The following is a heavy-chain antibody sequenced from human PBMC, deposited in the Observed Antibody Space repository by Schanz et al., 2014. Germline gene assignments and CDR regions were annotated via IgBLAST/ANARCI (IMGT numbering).Heavy chain of an antibody. D-gene: IGHD2-8*02. CDR2: ISYDGNNE. V-gene: IGHV3-30*18. J-gene: IGHJ4*02. CDR3: AKDTGYCHGGACYCFEY. Sequence: VHLVESGGGVVQPGRSRRLSCEASGFTFSSYGMHWVRQAPGKGLEWVAVISYDGNNEDYADSVKGRFSISRDNSQNTLYLQMDSLRPEDTAVYFCAKDTGYCHGGACYCFEYWGLGTLVTVSS. CDR1: GFTFSSYG.